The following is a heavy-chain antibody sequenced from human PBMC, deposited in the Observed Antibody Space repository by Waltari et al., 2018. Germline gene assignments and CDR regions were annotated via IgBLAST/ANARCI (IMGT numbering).Heavy chain of an antibody. Sequence: EVRLVDSGGGLVQPGGSLRLSCAASGFRVSDYWMSWVRQAPGKGLEWVASIKEDGSETYYVDSVKGRFTISRDNAKNSMYLQINSLRAEDTAVYYSANSSFWRFDYWGQGTLVTVSS. D-gene: IGHD2-2*01. J-gene: IGHJ4*02. CDR1: GFRVSDYW. CDR3: ANSSFWRFDY. V-gene: IGHV3-7*01. CDR2: IKEDGSET.